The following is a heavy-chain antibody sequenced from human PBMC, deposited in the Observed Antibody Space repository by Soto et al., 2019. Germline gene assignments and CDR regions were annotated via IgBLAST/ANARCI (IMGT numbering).Heavy chain of an antibody. CDR2: ISAYNGNT. CDR1: GYTFTSYG. V-gene: IGHV1-18*01. D-gene: IGHD3-22*01. J-gene: IGHJ4*02. Sequence: GASVKVSCKASGYTFTSYGISWVRQAPGQGLEWMGWISAYNGNTNYAQKLQGRVTMTTDTSTSTAYMELRSLRSDDTAAYYCARDRAYYYDSSGYDYWGQGTQVTVSS. CDR3: ARDRAYYYDSSGYDY.